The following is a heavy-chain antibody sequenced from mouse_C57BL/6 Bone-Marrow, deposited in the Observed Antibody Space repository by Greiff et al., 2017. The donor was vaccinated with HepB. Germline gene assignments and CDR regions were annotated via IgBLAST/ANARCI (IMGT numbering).Heavy chain of an antibody. CDR1: GYTFTSYW. CDR2: INPSNGGT. D-gene: IGHD2-3*01. V-gene: IGHV1-53*01. Sequence: VQLQQPGPELVKPGASVKLSCKASGYTFTSYWMHWVKQRPGQGLEWIGNINPSNGGTNYNEKFKSKATLTVDKSSSTAYMQLSSLTSEDSAVYYCARSPIYDFAMDYWGQGTSVTVSS. CDR3: ARSPIYDFAMDY. J-gene: IGHJ4*01.